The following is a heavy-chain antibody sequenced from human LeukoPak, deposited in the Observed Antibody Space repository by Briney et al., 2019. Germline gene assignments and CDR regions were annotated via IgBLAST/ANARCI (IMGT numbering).Heavy chain of an antibody. V-gene: IGHV4-4*07. J-gene: IGHJ4*02. Sequence: PSETLSLTCTVSGGSITSYYWSYIRQPAGEGLEWIGRIHTSGSTNYNPSLKSRVTMSVDTSKNQCSLKLSSVTAADTAIYYCAREFSGTSIAARVFDSWGQGTLVTVSS. CDR3: AREFSGTSIAARVFDS. CDR1: GGSITSYY. CDR2: IHTSGST. D-gene: IGHD6-6*01.